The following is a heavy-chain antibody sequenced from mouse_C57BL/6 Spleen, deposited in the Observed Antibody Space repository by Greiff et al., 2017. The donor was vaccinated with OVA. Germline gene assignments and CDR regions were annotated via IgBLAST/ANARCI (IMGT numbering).Heavy chain of an antibody. CDR2: INPSNGGT. D-gene: IGHD1-1*01. J-gene: IGHJ1*03. CDR1: GYTFTSYW. CDR3: ARGGTTVVATDWYFDV. Sequence: QVQLQQPGTDLVKPGASVKLSCKASGYTFTSYWMHWVKQRPGQGLEWIGNINPSNGGTNYNEKFKSKATLTVDKSSSTAYMQLSSLTSEDSAVYYCARGGTTVVATDWYFDVWGTGTTVTVSS. V-gene: IGHV1-53*01.